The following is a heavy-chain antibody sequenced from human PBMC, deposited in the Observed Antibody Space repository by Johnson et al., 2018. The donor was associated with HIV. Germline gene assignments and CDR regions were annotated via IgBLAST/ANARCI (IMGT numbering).Heavy chain of an antibody. CDR2: IKEDGGEK. CDR1: GFIFSSYW. D-gene: IGHD6-13*01. CDR3: ARGRKVIEAADGLDNDAFDL. V-gene: IGHV3-7*01. Sequence: VQLVESGGGLVQPGGSLRLSCAASGFIFSSYWMTWVRQAPGKGLEWVANIKEDGGEKHYVDSVKGRFTISSDISQNTVYLQIDSLRPDDTALYYCARGRKVIEAADGLDNDAFDLWGQGTLVTVSS. J-gene: IGHJ3*01.